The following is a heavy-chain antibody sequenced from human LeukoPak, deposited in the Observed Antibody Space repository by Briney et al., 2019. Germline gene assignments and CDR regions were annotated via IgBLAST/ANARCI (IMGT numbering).Heavy chain of an antibody. CDR1: GYSISSGYY. J-gene: IGHJ4*02. D-gene: IGHD3-22*01. CDR2: IYHSGST. Sequence: SETLSLTCAVSGYSISSGYYWGWIRQPPGKGLEWIGSIYHSGSTYYNPSLKSRLTISVDTSRNQFSLKLSSVTAADTAVYYCARAAPHSYYYDSSGYYYPYYFDYWGQGTLVTVSS. V-gene: IGHV4-38-2*01. CDR3: ARAAPHSYYYDSSGYYYPYYFDY.